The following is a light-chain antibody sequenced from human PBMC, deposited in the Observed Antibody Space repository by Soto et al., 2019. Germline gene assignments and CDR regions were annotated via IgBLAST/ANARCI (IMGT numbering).Light chain of an antibody. V-gene: IGKV1-5*01. CDR2: NAS. Sequence: DIQMTQSPSTLSASVGDRVTITCRASQSINSWLAWYQQTPGKAPKLLIYNASNLESGVPSRFSGSGSETEFTLTISSLQPDDFATYYCQQYNRARAFGQGTNVEIK. CDR1: QSINSW. CDR3: QQYNRARA. J-gene: IGKJ1*01.